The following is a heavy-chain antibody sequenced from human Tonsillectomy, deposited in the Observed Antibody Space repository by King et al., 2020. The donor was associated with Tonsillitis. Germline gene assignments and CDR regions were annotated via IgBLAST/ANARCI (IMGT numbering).Heavy chain of an antibody. CDR1: GGSISSSSYY. Sequence: LQLQESGPGLVKPSETLSLTCTVSGGSISSSSYYWGWIRQPPGKGLEWIGSIYYSGSTYYNPSLKSRVTISVDTSKNQFSLKLSSVTAADTAVYYCARGGYGSGSYLLDYYYYYYMDVWGKGTTVTVSS. D-gene: IGHD3-10*01. CDR2: IYYSGST. V-gene: IGHV4-39*01. J-gene: IGHJ6*03. CDR3: ARGGYGSGSYLLDYYYYYYMDV.